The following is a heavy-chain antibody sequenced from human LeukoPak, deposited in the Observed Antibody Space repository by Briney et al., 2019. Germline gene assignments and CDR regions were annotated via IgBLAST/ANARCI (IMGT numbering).Heavy chain of an antibody. D-gene: IGHD3-22*01. J-gene: IGHJ4*02. V-gene: IGHV2-5*02. CDR1: GFSVGTNGVG. CDR3: AHSTYNHDGSGSSYFDS. Sequence: SGPTLVNPTQTLTLTCTFSGFSVGTNGVGVGWIRQPPGKALEWLALIYWDDDKRYSPSLKSRLTITKDTSKNQVVLRMTNSDPVDTATYYCAHSTYNHDGSGSSYFDSWGQGALVTVSS. CDR2: IYWDDDK.